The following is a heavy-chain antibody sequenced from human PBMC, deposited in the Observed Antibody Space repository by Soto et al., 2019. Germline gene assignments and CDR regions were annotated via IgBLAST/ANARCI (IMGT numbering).Heavy chain of an antibody. CDR3: ARATYSSSYYFDS. CDR2: IGSSGSTI. Sequence: EVQLVESGEGLVQPGGSLRLSCAASGFTFSSFEMNWVRQAPGKGLEWVSKIGSSGSTIWYADSVKGRFTISRDNAKDSLYLQMNSLRGEDTAVYYCARATYSSSYYFDSWGQGTLVTVSS. D-gene: IGHD6-6*01. CDR1: GFTFSSFE. J-gene: IGHJ4*02. V-gene: IGHV3-48*03.